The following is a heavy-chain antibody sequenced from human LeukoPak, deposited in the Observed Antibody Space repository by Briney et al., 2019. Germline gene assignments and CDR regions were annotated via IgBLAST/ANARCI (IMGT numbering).Heavy chain of an antibody. J-gene: IGHJ3*02. Sequence: GGSLRLSCAASRFTFSSFWMHWVRQAPGKGLVWVSRLNSDGSSTYYADSVKGRFTISRDNAKNTLFLQMNSLRDEDTAVYYCARAVADTRNAFDIWGQGTMVTVSS. CDR1: RFTFSSFW. D-gene: IGHD6-19*01. CDR3: ARAVADTRNAFDI. V-gene: IGHV3-74*01. CDR2: LNSDGSST.